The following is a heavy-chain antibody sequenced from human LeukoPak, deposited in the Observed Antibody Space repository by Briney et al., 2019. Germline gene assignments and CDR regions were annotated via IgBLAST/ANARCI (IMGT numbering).Heavy chain of an antibody. J-gene: IGHJ3*02. V-gene: IGHV1-24*01. CDR3: ATAFIVGAPGGAFDI. CDR1: GYTLTELS. D-gene: IGHD1-26*01. Sequence: ASVRVSCKVSGYTLTELSMHWVRQAPGKGLEWMGGFDPEDGETIYAQKFQGRVTMTEDTSTDTAYMELSSLSSEDTAVYYCATAFIVGAPGGAFDIWGQGTMVTVSS. CDR2: FDPEDGET.